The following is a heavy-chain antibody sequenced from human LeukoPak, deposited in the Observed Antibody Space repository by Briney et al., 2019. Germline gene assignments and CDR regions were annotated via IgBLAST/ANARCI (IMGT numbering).Heavy chain of an antibody. CDR2: IASSGATI. D-gene: IGHD2-2*01. CDR1: GMSFSTYS. V-gene: IGHV3-48*04. Sequence: GGSLRLSCTASGMSFSTYSLNWVRQAPGKGLEWIAYIASSGATIYNADFVKGRFAISRDNAKNSLYLQMNSLTAEDTAVYYCARDRRPTIYQGLDSWGQGTLVTVPS. CDR3: ARDRRPTIYQGLDS. J-gene: IGHJ4*02.